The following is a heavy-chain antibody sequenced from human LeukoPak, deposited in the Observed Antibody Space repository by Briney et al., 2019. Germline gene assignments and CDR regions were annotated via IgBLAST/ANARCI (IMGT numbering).Heavy chain of an antibody. Sequence: ASVKVSCKASGYTFTNFYIHWVRQAPGQGLEWMGRIIPILGIANYAQKFQGRVTITADKSTSTAYMELSSLRSEDTAVYYCARAGGNYCSSTSCFQSDVWGQGTLVTVSS. CDR1: GYTFTNFY. CDR3: ARAGGNYCSSTSCFQSDV. J-gene: IGHJ4*02. D-gene: IGHD2-2*01. V-gene: IGHV1-69*04. CDR2: IIPILGIA.